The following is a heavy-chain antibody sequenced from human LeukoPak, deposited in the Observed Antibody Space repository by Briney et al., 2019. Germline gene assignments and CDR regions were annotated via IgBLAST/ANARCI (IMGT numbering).Heavy chain of an antibody. CDR3: ARHDTGGTFDI. CDR1: GGSISSYY. J-gene: IGHJ3*02. D-gene: IGHD3-16*01. CDR2: IYTSGST. Sequence: SETLSLTCTVSGGSISSYYRSWIRQPPGKGLEWIGYIYTSGSTNYNPSLKSRVTISVDTSKNQFSLKLSSVTAADTAVYYCARHDTGGTFDIWGQGTMVTVSS. V-gene: IGHV4-4*09.